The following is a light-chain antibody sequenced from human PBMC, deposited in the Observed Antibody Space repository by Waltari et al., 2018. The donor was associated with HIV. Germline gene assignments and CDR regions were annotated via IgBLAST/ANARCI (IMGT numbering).Light chain of an antibody. CDR3: QSADSSDTFV. J-gene: IGLJ1*01. CDR2: KDI. CDR1: ALTKQY. Sequence: SYELTQPPSVSVSPGQTARLTCSGDALTKQYAYWYTQKPGPAPILVIYKDIERPSGIPERFSGSSSGTTVTLTISGVQAEDEADYYCQSADSSDTFVFGSGTKVTVL. V-gene: IGLV3-25*03.